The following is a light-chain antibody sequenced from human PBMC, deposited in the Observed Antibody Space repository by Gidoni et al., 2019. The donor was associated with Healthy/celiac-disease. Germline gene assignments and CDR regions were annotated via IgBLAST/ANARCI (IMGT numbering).Light chain of an antibody. V-gene: IGLV1-44*01. CDR2: SNN. CDR1: SPNIGSKS. CDR3: AAWDDSLNGVV. J-gene: IGLJ2*01. Sequence: QSVRTQPPSASGTPGQRVTISCSGSSPNIGSKSVNWYQQLPGTAPKPLIYSNNQRPSGVPDRFSGSKSGTSASLAISGLQSEDEADYYCAAWDDSLNGVVFGGGTKLSVL.